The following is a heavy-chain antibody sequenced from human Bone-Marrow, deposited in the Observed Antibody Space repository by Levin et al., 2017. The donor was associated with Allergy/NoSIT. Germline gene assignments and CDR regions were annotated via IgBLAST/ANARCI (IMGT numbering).Heavy chain of an antibody. Sequence: GGSLRLSCAASGFTLSRYGMTWVRQAPGKGLEWVSSIRGSGDITYHADSVKGRFTISRDNSRNRLFLQMNSLRGEDTAIYYCAKDPNGDYVGAFDTWGQGTMVTVSS. CDR2: IRGSGDIT. D-gene: IGHD4-17*01. J-gene: IGHJ3*02. V-gene: IGHV3-23*01. CDR3: AKDPNGDYVGAFDT. CDR1: GFTLSRYG.